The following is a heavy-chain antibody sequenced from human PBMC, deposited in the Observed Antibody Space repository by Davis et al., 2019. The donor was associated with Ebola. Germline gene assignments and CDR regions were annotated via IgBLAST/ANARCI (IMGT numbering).Heavy chain of an antibody. V-gene: IGHV3-33*01. CDR3: ARIHDGSAEDY. J-gene: IGHJ4*02. Sequence: PGGSLRLSCAASGFSISTYAMHWVRQPPGKGLEWVSVKWHDETKEHYVESVKGRFTISRDNSKNTLYLQMNSLRAEDTAVYYCARIHDGSAEDYWGQGTLVTVSS. CDR1: GFSISTYA. D-gene: IGHD3-22*01. CDR2: KWHDETKE.